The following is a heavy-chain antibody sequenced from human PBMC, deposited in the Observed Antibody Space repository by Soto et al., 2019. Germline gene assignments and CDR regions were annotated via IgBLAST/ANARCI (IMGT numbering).Heavy chain of an antibody. J-gene: IGHJ4*02. Sequence: SETLSLTCAVSGGSISSSNWWSWVRQPPGKGLEWIGEIYHSGSTNYNPSLKSRVTISVDKSKNQFSLKLSSVTAADTAVYYCARDKTVAAAGMGFDYWGQGTLVTVSS. CDR3: ARDKTVAAAGMGFDY. V-gene: IGHV4-4*02. CDR1: GGSISSSNW. CDR2: IYHSGST. D-gene: IGHD6-13*01.